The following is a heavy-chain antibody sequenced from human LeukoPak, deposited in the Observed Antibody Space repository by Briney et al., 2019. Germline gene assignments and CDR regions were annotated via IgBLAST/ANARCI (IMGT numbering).Heavy chain of an antibody. Sequence: PSETLSLTCTVSGGSISSGSYYWSWIRQPAGKGLEWNGRIYTSGSTYYNPSLKSRVTISVDTSKNQFSLKLSSVTAADTAVYYCARKSIAAAGFWFDPWGQGTLVTVSS. V-gene: IGHV4-61*02. D-gene: IGHD6-13*01. CDR2: IYTSGST. CDR3: ARKSIAAAGFWFDP. CDR1: GGSISSGSYY. J-gene: IGHJ5*02.